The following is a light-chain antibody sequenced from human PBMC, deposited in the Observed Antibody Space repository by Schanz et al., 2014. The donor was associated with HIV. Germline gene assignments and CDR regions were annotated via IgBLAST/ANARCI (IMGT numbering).Light chain of an antibody. V-gene: IGLV2-11*01. CDR3: SAYAGSNNYV. CDR2: DVT. J-gene: IGLJ1*01. CDR1: SSDVGAYDY. Sequence: QSALTQPRSVSGSPGQSVTISCTGTSSDVGAYDYVSWYQQHSGKAPKLMIYDVTKRPSGVPDRFSGSKSGNTASLTISGLQAEDEADYYCSAYAGSNNYVFGSGTKLTVL.